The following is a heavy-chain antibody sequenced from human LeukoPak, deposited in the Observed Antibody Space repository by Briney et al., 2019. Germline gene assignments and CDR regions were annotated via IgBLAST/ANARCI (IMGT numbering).Heavy chain of an antibody. D-gene: IGHD3-10*01. J-gene: IGHJ6*03. CDR3: ARDKLAYYYGSGSYGRYYYMDV. V-gene: IGHV4-38-2*02. CDR2: IYHSGST. Sequence: SETLSLTCTVSGFSISSGYHWGWIRQPPGKGLEWIGTIYHSGSTYYNPSLKSRVTISVDTSKNQFSLKLSSVTAADTAVYYCARDKLAYYYGSGSYGRYYYMDVWGKGTTVTISS. CDR1: GFSISSGYH.